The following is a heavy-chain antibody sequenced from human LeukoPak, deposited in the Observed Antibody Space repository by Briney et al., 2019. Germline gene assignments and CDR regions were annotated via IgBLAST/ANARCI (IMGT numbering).Heavy chain of an antibody. J-gene: IGHJ4*02. D-gene: IGHD3-22*01. CDR3: ARDRYYYDSSGYYRLDY. CDR2: IYHSGST. V-gene: IGHV4-38-2*02. CDR1: GYSISSGYY. Sequence: SETLSLTCTVSGYSISSGYYWGWIRQPPGKGLEWIGSIYHSGSTYYNPSLKSRVTMSVDTSKNQFSLKLSSVTAADTAVYYCARDRYYYDSSGYYRLDYWGQGTLVTVSS.